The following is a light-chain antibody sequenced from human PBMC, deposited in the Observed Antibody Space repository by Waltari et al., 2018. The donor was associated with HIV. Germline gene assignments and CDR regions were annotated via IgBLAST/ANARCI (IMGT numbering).Light chain of an antibody. CDR1: TSDVGDYNY. V-gene: IGLV2-14*01. J-gene: IGLJ1*01. Sequence: QSVLTQPASVSGSPGQSITIYCTGTTSDVGDYNYVSWYQQHPGKAHKLMLYEVSNRPSGVSIRFSGSKSGNTASLTISGLQTEDEADYYCSSYTTRNTRVFGTGTKVTVL. CDR3: SSYTTRNTRV. CDR2: EVS.